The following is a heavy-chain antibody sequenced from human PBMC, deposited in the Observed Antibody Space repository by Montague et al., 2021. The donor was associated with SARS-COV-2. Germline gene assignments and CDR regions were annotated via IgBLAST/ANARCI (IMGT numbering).Heavy chain of an antibody. D-gene: IGHD3-3*01. V-gene: IGHV4-4*07. CDR3: ARGSFGMGAFDI. J-gene: IGHJ3*02. CDR2: INTSGST. CDR1: GGSISGYY. Sequence: SETLSLTCAVSGGSISGYYWSWIRQPSGKGLEWIGQINTSGSTNYNPSLKSRVTMSLDTSKNQFSLKLRSVTAADTAVYYCARGSFGMGAFDIWGQGTMVTVSS.